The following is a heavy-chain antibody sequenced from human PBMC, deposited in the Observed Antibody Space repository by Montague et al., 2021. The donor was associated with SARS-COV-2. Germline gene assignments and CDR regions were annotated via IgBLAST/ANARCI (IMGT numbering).Heavy chain of an antibody. J-gene: IGHJ4*02. D-gene: IGHD5-24*01. CDR3: AKLPSRDGYNLRDY. V-gene: IGHV3-9*01. CDR1: GFTFDDYA. Sequence: SLRLSCAASGFTFDDYAMHWVRQAPGKGLEWASGISWNSGSIGYADSVKGRFTISRDNAKNSLYLQMSSLRAEDTALYYCAKLPSRDGYNLRDYWGQGTLVTVSS. CDR2: ISWNSGSI.